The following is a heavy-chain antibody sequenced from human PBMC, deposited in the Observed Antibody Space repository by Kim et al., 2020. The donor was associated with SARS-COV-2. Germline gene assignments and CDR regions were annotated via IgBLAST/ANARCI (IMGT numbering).Heavy chain of an antibody. J-gene: IGHJ3*02. D-gene: IGHD6-19*01. Sequence: GGSLRLSCATSGFTFSSYAMSWVRQVPGKGLEWVSSISGSGGSTYYADSVKGRFTISRDNSKNTLYLQMNSLRAEDTAVYYCAKIISPSIAVAGRAFDIWGQGTMVTVSS. CDR1: GFTFSSYA. CDR2: ISGSGGST. CDR3: AKIISPSIAVAGRAFDI. V-gene: IGHV3-23*01.